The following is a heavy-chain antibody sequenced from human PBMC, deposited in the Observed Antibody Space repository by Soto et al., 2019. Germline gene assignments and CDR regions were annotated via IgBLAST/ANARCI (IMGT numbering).Heavy chain of an antibody. CDR1: GYTFTSYG. Sequence: ASVKVSCKASGYTFTSYGISWVRHAPGQGLEWMGWISAYNGNTNYAQKLQGRVTISADKSINTAYLQWNSLRASDTAIYYCARQTGTDPSYPHYEMDVWGQGTTVTVSS. CDR2: ISAYNGNT. CDR3: ARQTGTDPSYPHYEMDV. J-gene: IGHJ6*02. D-gene: IGHD1-1*01. V-gene: IGHV1-18*01.